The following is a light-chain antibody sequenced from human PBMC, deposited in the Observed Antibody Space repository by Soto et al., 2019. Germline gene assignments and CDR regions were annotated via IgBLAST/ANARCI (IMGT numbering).Light chain of an antibody. CDR2: EGS. V-gene: IGLV2-23*01. CDR1: SSDVGSYNL. CDR3: CSYAGSSIPYV. J-gene: IGLJ1*01. Sequence: QSVLTQPASVSGSPGQSITICCTGTSSDVGSYNLVSWYQQHPGKAPKLMIYEGSKRPSGVSNRFSGSKSGNTASLTISGLQAEDEADYYCCSYAGSSIPYVFGTGTKVTVL.